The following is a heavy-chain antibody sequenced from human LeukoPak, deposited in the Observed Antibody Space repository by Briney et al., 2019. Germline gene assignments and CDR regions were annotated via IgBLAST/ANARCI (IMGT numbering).Heavy chain of an antibody. CDR1: GLTFSDHA. CDR2: ITSGFTP. J-gene: IGHJ4*02. CDR3: AKDYSESRVADVFFEY. V-gene: IGHV3-23*01. Sequence: PGGSLRLSCAASGLTFSDHAMNWFRQAPGKGLEWVAGITSGFTPHYADSVKGRFTISRDNSKNTFHLQLNSLRAEDTAIYYCAKDYSESRVADVFFEYWGQGTLVTVSS. D-gene: IGHD2-15*01.